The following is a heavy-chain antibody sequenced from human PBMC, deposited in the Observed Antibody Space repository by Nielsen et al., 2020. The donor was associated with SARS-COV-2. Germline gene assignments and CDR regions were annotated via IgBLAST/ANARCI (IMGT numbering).Heavy chain of an antibody. Sequence: GESLKISCAAYGLTFSNYVMHWVREAPGKGLEWVPGIPDDGRKKYYADTMKVRFTIPRDNSKNTLYLQMNSLRAEDTAVYYCAKDPLNGLVRGVIIDYWGHGTLVTVSS. CDR3: AKDPLNGLVRGVIIDY. CDR2: IPDDGRKK. D-gene: IGHD3-10*01. V-gene: IGHV3-30*18. CDR1: GLTFSNYV. J-gene: IGHJ4*01.